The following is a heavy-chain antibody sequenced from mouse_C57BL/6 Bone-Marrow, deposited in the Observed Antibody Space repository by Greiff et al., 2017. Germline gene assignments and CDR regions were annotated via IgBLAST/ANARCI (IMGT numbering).Heavy chain of an antibody. V-gene: IGHV1-81*01. CDR3: ARGGYYGSYYFDY. CDR2: IYPRSGNT. J-gene: IGHJ2*01. D-gene: IGHD2-2*01. CDR1: GYTFTSYG. Sequence: LQESGAELARPGASVKLSCKASGYTFTSYGISWVKQRTGQGHEWIGEIYPRSGNTYYNEKFKGKAKLTADKSTSTAYLELRSLTSEDSAVYFCARGGYYGSYYFDYWGQGTTLTVSS.